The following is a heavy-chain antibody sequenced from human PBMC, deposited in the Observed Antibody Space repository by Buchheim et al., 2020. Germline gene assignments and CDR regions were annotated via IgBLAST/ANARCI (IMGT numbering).Heavy chain of an antibody. CDR2: ISYDGSNK. J-gene: IGHJ4*02. CDR1: GFTFSSYA. D-gene: IGHD2-15*01. V-gene: IGHV3-30-3*01. Sequence: QVQLVESGGGVVQPGRSLRLSCAASGFTFSSYAMHWVRQAPGKGLEWVAVISYDGSNKYYADSVKGRFTISRDNAKNSLYLQMNSLRAEDTAVYYCAREEVAAIGSGTLFDYWGQGTL. CDR3: AREEVAAIGSGTLFDY.